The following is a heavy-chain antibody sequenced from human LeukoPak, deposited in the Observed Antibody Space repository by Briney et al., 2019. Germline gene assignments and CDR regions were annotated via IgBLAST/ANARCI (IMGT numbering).Heavy chain of an antibody. Sequence: GGSLRLSCAASGFTFSSYSMNWVRQAPGKGLEWVSSISSSSSYIYYADSVKGRFTISRDNAKNSLYLQMNSLRAEGTAVYYCARGGITMVQGVIIGWGQGTLVTVSS. V-gene: IGHV3-21*01. CDR2: ISSSSSYI. CDR1: GFTFSSYS. J-gene: IGHJ4*02. D-gene: IGHD3-10*01. CDR3: ARGGITMVQGVIIG.